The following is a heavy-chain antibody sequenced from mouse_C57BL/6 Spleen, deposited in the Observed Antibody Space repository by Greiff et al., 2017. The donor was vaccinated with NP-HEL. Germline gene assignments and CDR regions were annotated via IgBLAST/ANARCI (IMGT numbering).Heavy chain of an antibody. D-gene: IGHD2-1*01. V-gene: IGHV1-15*01. J-gene: IGHJ2*01. CDR1: GYTFTDYE. CDR3: TNLLCLRAY. Sequence: QVQLQQSGAELVRPGASVTLSCKASGYTFTDYEMHWVKQTPVHGLEWIGAIDPETGGTAYTQKFKGKAILTADKSSSTAYMELRSLTSEDSAVYYSTNLLCLRAYWGQGTTLTVSS. CDR2: IDPETGGT.